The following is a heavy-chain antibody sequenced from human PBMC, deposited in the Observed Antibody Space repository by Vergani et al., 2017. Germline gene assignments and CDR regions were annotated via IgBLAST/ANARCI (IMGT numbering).Heavy chain of an antibody. J-gene: IGHJ4*02. CDR2: IYYSGST. CDR1: GGSISSSSYY. CDR3: AYGDNYGTPGGY. V-gene: IGHV4-39*01. D-gene: IGHD4-17*01. Sequence: QLQLQESGPGLVKPSETLSLTCTVSGGSISSSSYYWDWIRQPPGKGLEWIGSIYYSGSTYYNPSLKSRVTISVDTSKNQFSLKLSSVTAADTAVYYCAYGDNYGTPGGYWGQGTLVTVSS.